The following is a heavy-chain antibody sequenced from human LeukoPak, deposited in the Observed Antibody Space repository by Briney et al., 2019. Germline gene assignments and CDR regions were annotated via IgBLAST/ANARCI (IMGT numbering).Heavy chain of an antibody. Sequence: SVKVSCKASGGTFSSYAISWVRQAPGQGLEWMGGIIPIFGTANYAQKFQGRVTITADESTSTAYMELSSLGSEDTAVYYCARGHCSSTSCYGYWFDPWGQGTLVTVSS. CDR1: GGTFSSYA. V-gene: IGHV1-69*13. J-gene: IGHJ5*02. D-gene: IGHD2-2*01. CDR3: ARGHCSSTSCYGYWFDP. CDR2: IIPIFGTA.